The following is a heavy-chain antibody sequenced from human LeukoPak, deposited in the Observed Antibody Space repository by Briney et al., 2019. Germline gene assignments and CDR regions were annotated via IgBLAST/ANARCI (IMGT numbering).Heavy chain of an antibody. J-gene: IGHJ4*02. CDR2: IDSRAHVI. D-gene: IGHD5-24*01. Sequence: GGSLRLSCAASGFIFSSYGMTWVRQAPGKGREWISHIDSRAHVISYADSVKGRFTISRDNAESSLFLHMNTLRAEDTALYYCARDKDGDEDFDYWGQGTLVTVSS. CDR1: GFIFSSYG. V-gene: IGHV3-48*03. CDR3: ARDKDGDEDFDY.